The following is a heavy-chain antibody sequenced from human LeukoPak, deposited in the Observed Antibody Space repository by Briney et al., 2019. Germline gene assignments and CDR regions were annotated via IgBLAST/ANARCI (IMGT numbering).Heavy chain of an antibody. CDR2: ISGSGGST. D-gene: IGHD4-17*01. Sequence: PGESLRLSCAASGFTFSSYAMGWVRQAPGKGLEWVSLISGSGGSTYYADSVKGRFTVSRDNSKNTEYLQMNSLRAEDTAIYYCAKDDDDGDHVVVDHWGQGTLVTVSS. J-gene: IGHJ4*02. CDR3: AKDDDDGDHVVVDH. V-gene: IGHV3-23*01. CDR1: GFTFSSYA.